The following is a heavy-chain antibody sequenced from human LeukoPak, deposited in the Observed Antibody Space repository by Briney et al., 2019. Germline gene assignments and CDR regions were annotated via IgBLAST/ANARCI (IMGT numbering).Heavy chain of an antibody. Sequence: GGSLRLSCAASGFTFSSYGMHWVRQAPGKGLEWVAVISYDGSNKYYADSVKGRFTISRDNSKNTLYLQMNSLRAEDTAVYYCAKGAPSGSYYYYYGMDVWGQGTTVTVSS. CDR1: GFTFSSYG. CDR3: AKGAPSGSYYYYYGMDV. V-gene: IGHV3-30*18. J-gene: IGHJ6*02. D-gene: IGHD1-26*01. CDR2: ISYDGSNK.